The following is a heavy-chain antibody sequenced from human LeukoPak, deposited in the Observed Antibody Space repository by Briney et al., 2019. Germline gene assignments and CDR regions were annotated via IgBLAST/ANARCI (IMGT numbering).Heavy chain of an antibody. CDR1: GFSFRNYA. CDR3: AREDDAFDI. CDR2: ISYDGSNK. J-gene: IGHJ3*02. Sequence: QSGRSLRLSCEASGFSFRNYAMHWVRHAPGKWLECVATISYDGSNKYYGDSVKGRFTISRDNSRNTLYLQMNSLRAEDTAVYYCAREDDAFDIWGQGTMVTVSS. V-gene: IGHV3-30*04.